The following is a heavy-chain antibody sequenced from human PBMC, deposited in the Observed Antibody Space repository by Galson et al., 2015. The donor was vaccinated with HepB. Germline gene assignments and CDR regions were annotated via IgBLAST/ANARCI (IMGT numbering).Heavy chain of an antibody. CDR2: IYGDGTNA. D-gene: IGHD4-17*01. J-gene: IGHJ4*02. CDR3: ARRGDYGDSYFDY. V-gene: IGHV5-51*01. Sequence: QSGAEVKKPGEYLKISCKGSGFTFSDYWIDWVRQMPGKGLEWMGIIYGDGTNARYGPSFQGQVTMSADKSLTTAYLQWSSLKASDTAIYYCARRGDYGDSYFDYWGQGTLVTVPS. CDR1: GFTFSDYW.